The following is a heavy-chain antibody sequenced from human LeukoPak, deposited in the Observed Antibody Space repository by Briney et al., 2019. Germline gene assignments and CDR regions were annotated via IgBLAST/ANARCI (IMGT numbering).Heavy chain of an antibody. J-gene: IGHJ4*02. V-gene: IGHV4-59*01. D-gene: IGHD3-22*01. CDR3: ARVSEISPSYYYDSSGYYYFDY. CDR1: GGSISSYY. CDR2: IYYSGST. Sequence: PSETLSLTCTVSGGSISSYYWSWIRQPPGKGLEWIGYIYYSGSTNYNPSLKSRVTISLDTSKNQFSLKLSSVTAADTAVYYCARVSEISPSYYYDSSGYYYFDYWGQGTLVTVFS.